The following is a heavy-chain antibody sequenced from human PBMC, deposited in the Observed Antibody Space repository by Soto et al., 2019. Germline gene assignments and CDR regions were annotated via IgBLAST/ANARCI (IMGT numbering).Heavy chain of an antibody. CDR2: ISASGAYT. V-gene: IGHV3-23*01. J-gene: IGHJ4*02. D-gene: IGHD6-6*01. CDR3: AKEVIAARPYYFDY. Sequence: EVHLLESGGGLVQPGGSLRLSCAASGFTFSSYAVSWARQTPGKGLEWVSTISASGAYTYYADSVKGRFTISRDNSKNTLDLQMRSLRAGDTATYYCAKEVIAARPYYFDYWGQGTLVTVSS. CDR1: GFTFSSYA.